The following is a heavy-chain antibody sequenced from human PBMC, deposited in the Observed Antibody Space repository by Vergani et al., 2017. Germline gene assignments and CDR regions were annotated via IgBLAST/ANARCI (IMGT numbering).Heavy chain of an antibody. Sequence: QVHLVESGGGVVQPGRSLTLSCVVSGFTSSYYGMHWVRQAPGKGLEWVAVISYDGTQKYYADSVKGRFTISSDNSKSTLYLQMNSLRTEDTAVYYCATKSCGTPGCQIEYFREWGQGTLVTVSS. CDR2: ISYDGTQK. CDR1: GFTSSYYG. CDR3: ATKSCGTPGCQIEYFRE. D-gene: IGHD1-1*01. V-gene: IGHV3-30*03. J-gene: IGHJ1*01.